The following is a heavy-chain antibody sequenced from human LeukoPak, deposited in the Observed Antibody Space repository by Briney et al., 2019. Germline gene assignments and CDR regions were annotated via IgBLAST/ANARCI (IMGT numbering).Heavy chain of an antibody. Sequence: SETLSLTCTVSGGSISSGDYYWSWIRQPPGKGLEWIGYIYYSGSTYYNPSLKSRVTISVDTSKDQFSLKLSSVTAADTAVYYCARVDLIVVVPAAPHDAFDIWGQGTMVTVSS. J-gene: IGHJ3*02. CDR3: ARVDLIVVVPAAPHDAFDI. CDR2: IYYSGST. CDR1: GGSISSGDYY. D-gene: IGHD2-2*01. V-gene: IGHV4-30-4*08.